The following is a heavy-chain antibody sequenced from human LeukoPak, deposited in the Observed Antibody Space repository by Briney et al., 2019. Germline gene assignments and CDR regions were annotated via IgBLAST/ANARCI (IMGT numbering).Heavy chain of an antibody. V-gene: IGHV3-23*01. CDR3: ANRGKYYFDY. CDR1: GFTFSSSA. D-gene: IGHD1-26*01. J-gene: IGHJ4*02. CDR2: IGSSGATS. Sequence: GRSLRLSCAASGFTFSSSAMGWVRQAPGKGLEWVSTIGSSGATSYYADSVKGRFTISRDNSKNTLSLQMNSLRAEDTAVYYCANRGKYYFDYWGQGSLVTVSS.